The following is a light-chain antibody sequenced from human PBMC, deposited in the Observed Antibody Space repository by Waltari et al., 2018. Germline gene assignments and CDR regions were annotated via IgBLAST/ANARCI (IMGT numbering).Light chain of an antibody. V-gene: IGLV3-25*03. Sequence: SYELTQPPSVSVSPGQTARLTCSGDALPKQYAYWYQQKPGQAPVLVIYKDSERHSGIPDRFSGSSSGTTVTLTISGVQAEDEADYYCQSADSSGTYVVFGGGTKLTVL. CDR3: QSADSSGTYVV. CDR1: ALPKQY. J-gene: IGLJ2*01. CDR2: KDS.